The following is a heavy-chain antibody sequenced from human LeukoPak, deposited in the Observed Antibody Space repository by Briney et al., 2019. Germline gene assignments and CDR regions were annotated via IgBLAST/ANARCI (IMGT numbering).Heavy chain of an antibody. V-gene: IGHV1-2*02. J-gene: IGHJ4*02. Sequence: ASVKVSCKASGYTFTGYYMHWVRQAPGQGLEWMGWINPNSGGTNYAQKFQGRVTMTRDTSISTAYMELSRLRSGDTAVYYCARVRAAAGTFGWSWGQGTLVTVSS. CDR2: INPNSGGT. D-gene: IGHD6-13*01. CDR3: ARVRAAAGTFGWS. CDR1: GYTFTGYY.